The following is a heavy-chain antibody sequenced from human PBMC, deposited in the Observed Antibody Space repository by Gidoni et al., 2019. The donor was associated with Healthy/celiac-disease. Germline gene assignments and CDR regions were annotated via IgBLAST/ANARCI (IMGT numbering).Heavy chain of an antibody. V-gene: IGHV1-2*06. D-gene: IGHD3-22*01. CDR1: GYTFTGYY. J-gene: IGHJ2*01. Sequence: QVQLVQSGAEVKKPGASVQVSCKASGYTFTGYYRHWVRQAPGQGLEWMGRINPNSGGTNYAQKFQGRVTMTRDTSISTAYMELSRLRSDDTAVYYCARSVITSLSGPENWYFDLWGRGTLVTVSS. CDR3: ARSVITSLSGPENWYFDL. CDR2: INPNSGGT.